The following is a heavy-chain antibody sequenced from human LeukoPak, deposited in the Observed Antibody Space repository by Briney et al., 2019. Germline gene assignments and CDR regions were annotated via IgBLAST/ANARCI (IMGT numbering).Heavy chain of an antibody. V-gene: IGHV3-30*01. CDR2: ISYDGSNK. CDR1: GFTFSSYA. CDR3: ARDVNNGFDP. Sequence: GGSLRLSCAASGFTFSSYAMHWIRQAPGKGLEWVAVISYDGSNKYYADSVKGRFTISRDNSKNTLYLQMNSLRAEDTAVYYCARDVNNGFDPWGHGTLVTVSS. J-gene: IGHJ5*02.